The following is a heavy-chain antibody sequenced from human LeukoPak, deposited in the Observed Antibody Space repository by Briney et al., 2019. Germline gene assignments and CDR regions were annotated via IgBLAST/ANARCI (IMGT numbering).Heavy chain of an antibody. V-gene: IGHV1-2*02. CDR3: ARATKKSSSSWSTQGY. Sequence: GASGKVSCKASGYTFSSYDINWVRQAPGQGLEWRGWINPNSGGTNYAQKFQGRGTMTRATSISTAYIELSRLRSDDTAVHYCARATKKSSSSWSTQGYWGQRTLVTVFS. D-gene: IGHD6-13*01. J-gene: IGHJ4*02. CDR1: GYTFSSYD. CDR2: INPNSGGT.